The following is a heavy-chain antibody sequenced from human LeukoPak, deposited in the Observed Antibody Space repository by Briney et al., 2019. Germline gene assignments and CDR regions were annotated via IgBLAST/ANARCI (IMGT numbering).Heavy chain of an antibody. D-gene: IGHD4-23*01. Sequence: PGGSLRLSCAASGFTFSNYWMHWVRQVPGKGLVWVSRINDDGSATFYADSVKGRFTISRDNAKNTLFLQINSLRAEDTAVYYCARDLATVVSNQNYFDYWGQGTLVTVSS. CDR1: GFTFSNYW. V-gene: IGHV3-74*01. CDR2: INDDGSAT. CDR3: ARDLATVVSNQNYFDY. J-gene: IGHJ4*02.